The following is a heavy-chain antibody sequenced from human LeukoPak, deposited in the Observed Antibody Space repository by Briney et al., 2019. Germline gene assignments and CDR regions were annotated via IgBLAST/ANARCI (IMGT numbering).Heavy chain of an antibody. CDR3: AKRED. D-gene: IGHD1-26*01. CDR2: ISYDGSNK. CDR1: GFTFSSYG. Sequence: GGSLRLSCAASGFTFSSYGMHWVRQAPGKGLEWVAVISYDGSNKYYADSVKGRFTISRDNSKNTLYLQMNSLRAEDTAVYCCAKREDWGQGTLVTVSS. J-gene: IGHJ4*02. V-gene: IGHV3-30*18.